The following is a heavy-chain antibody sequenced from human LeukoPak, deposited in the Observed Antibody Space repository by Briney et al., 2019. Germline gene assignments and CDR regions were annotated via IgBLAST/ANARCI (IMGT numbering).Heavy chain of an antibody. J-gene: IGHJ6*03. CDR3: AKRGGTESFYYYYYMDV. V-gene: IGHV3-23*01. D-gene: IGHD2-15*01. CDR1: GFTFSSYD. CDR2: ISRSGGTT. Sequence: GSLRIFCAASGFTFSSYDMTWVRQTSGKGLEWVALISRSGGTTYYADSVKGRFSISRDNSKNTLYLQMNSLRAEDTAEYYCAKRGGTESFYYYYYMDVWGKGTTVTVSS.